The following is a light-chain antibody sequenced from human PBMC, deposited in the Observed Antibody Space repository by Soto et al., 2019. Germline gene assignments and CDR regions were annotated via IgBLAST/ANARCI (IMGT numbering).Light chain of an antibody. Sequence: IVMTQSPATLSVSPGERATLSCRASQSVSSNLAWYQQKPGQAPRLLIYGASTRATAIPARFSGSGSGTEFTLTISSLQSEDFAVYYCEQYNNWPHAFGGGTKVDI. CDR1: QSVSSN. CDR3: EQYNNWPHA. CDR2: GAS. J-gene: IGKJ4*01. V-gene: IGKV3-15*01.